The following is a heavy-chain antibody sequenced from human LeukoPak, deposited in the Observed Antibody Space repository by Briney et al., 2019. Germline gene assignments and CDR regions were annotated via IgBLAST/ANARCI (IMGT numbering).Heavy chain of an antibody. CDR1: GYTFSKYD. V-gene: IGHV1-18*04. Sequence: GASVKVSCKTSGYTFSKYDIIWVRQTPGQGLEWMGWISVKTGDKSYARNFRGRVAVTADTSTSTVYMELRSLKSDDTAVYYCASSYYDFWSGYPFYYYYGMDVWGQGTTVTVSS. CDR2: ISVKTGDK. D-gene: IGHD3-3*01. J-gene: IGHJ6*02. CDR3: ASSYYDFWSGYPFYYYYGMDV.